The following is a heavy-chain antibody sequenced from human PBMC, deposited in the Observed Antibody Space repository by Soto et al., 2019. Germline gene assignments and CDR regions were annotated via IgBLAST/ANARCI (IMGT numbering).Heavy chain of an antibody. J-gene: IGHJ4*02. CDR3: ARLLPYYDFWSGYSPFDY. D-gene: IGHD3-3*01. CDR2: ISYDGSNK. CDR1: GFTFSSYG. Sequence: GGSLRLSCAASGFTFSSYGMHWVRQAPGKGLEWVAVISYDGSNKYYADSVKGRFTISRDNSKNTLYLQMNSLRAEDTAVYYCARLLPYYDFWSGYSPFDYWGQGTLVTVSS. V-gene: IGHV3-30*03.